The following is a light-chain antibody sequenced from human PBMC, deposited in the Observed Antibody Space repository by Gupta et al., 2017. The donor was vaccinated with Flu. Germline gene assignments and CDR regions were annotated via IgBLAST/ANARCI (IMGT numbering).Light chain of an antibody. CDR3: QLTYRT. CDR2: GAS. Sequence: DIQMTQSPSSLSASVGDRVTITCRASQSISKYVNWYQQKPGKAPDLLIYGASSLQSGVSSRFSGSGYGTDFTRTINGLQPEDFATYYGQLTYRTFGQGTRVEVK. J-gene: IGKJ1*01. CDR1: QSISKY. V-gene: IGKV1-39*01.